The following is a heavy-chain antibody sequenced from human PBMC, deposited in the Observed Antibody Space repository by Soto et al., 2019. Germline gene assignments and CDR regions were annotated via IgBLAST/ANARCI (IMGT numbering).Heavy chain of an antibody. CDR3: ARHDGV. CDR1: GYSFTSYW. J-gene: IGHJ6*02. V-gene: IGHV5-10-1*01. CDR2: IVPSDSYT. D-gene: IGHD3-16*01. Sequence: EVQLVQSGAVVKKPGESLRISCKGSGYSFTSYWISWVRQMPGKGLEWMGRIVPSDSYTNYSPSFQGHVTSSADKSITAAYLLWKSLKASANAMYYCARHDGVWGQGTTVTVSS.